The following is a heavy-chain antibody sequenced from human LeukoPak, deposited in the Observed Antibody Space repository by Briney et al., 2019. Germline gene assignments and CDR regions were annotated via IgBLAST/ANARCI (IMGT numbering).Heavy chain of an antibody. CDR3: AREDVGTMIVVDYYYYMDV. CDR2: INPNSGGT. D-gene: IGHD3-22*01. V-gene: IGHV1-2*02. CDR1: GYTFTGHY. Sequence: ASVKVSCKASGYTFTGHYMHWVRQAPGQGLEWMGWINPNSGGTNYAQKFQGRVTMTRDTSISTAYMELSRLRSDDTAVYYCAREDVGTMIVVDYYYYMDVWGKGTTVTISS. J-gene: IGHJ6*03.